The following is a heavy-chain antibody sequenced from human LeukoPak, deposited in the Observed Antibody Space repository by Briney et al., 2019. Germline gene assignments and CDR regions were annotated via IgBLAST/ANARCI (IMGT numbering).Heavy chain of an antibody. V-gene: IGHV3-9*01. CDR2: ISWNSGSI. J-gene: IGHJ4*02. CDR1: GFIFDDYA. Sequence: PGGSLRLSCAASGFIFDDYAMHWVRQAQGKGLEWVSGISWNSGSIGYADSVKGRFTISRDNVKNSLYLQMNSLRAEDTALYYCAKGRWFGDRANFDYWGQGTLVTVSS. CDR3: AKGRWFGDRANFDY. D-gene: IGHD3-10*01.